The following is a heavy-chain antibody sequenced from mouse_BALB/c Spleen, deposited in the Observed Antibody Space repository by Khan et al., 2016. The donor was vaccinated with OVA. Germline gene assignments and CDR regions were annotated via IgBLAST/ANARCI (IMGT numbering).Heavy chain of an antibody. D-gene: IGHD2-4*01. CDR1: GYTFTAYD. CDR2: IYPGDGST. Sequence: QVQLQQSGPELVKPGASVKISCKASGYTFTAYDINWVQQRPGQGLEWIGWIYPGDGSTQYNADFKGKATLTADRCSNTAYMQPSSLTPETSAVYFCARGGLREVAMAYWSQGTSGSVSS. CDR3: ARGGLREVAMAY. J-gene: IGHJ4*01. V-gene: IGHV1S56*01.